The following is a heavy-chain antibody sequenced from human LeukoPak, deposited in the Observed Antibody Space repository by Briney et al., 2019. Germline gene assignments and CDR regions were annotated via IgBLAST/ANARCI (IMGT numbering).Heavy chain of an antibody. Sequence: GSSVKVSCKASGGTFSSYAISWVRQAPGQGLEWMGGIIPIFGTANYAQKFQGRVTITADESTSTAYMELSSLRSEDTAVYYYARDLSVYSYGPTFDYWGQGTLVTVSS. CDR1: GGTFSSYA. V-gene: IGHV1-69*01. CDR3: ARDLSVYSYGPTFDY. J-gene: IGHJ4*02. CDR2: IIPIFGTA. D-gene: IGHD5-18*01.